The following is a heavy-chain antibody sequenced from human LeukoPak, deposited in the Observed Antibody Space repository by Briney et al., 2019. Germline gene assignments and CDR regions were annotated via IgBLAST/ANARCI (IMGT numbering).Heavy chain of an antibody. D-gene: IGHD6-13*01. Sequence: EASVKVSCKASGYTFTSYGISWVRQAPGQGLEWMGGIIPIFGTANYAQKFQGRVTITTDESTSTAYMELSSLRSEDTAVYYCARVSGLPAAGTQYYFDYWGQGTLVTVSS. CDR2: IIPIFGTA. CDR3: ARVSGLPAAGTQYYFDY. V-gene: IGHV1-69*05. CDR1: GYTFTSYG. J-gene: IGHJ4*02.